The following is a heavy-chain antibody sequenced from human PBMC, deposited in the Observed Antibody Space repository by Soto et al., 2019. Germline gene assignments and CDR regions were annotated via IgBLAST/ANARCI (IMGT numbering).Heavy chain of an antibody. Sequence: QITLKESGPTLVKPTQTITLTCSFSGFSLSTSGVGVGWIRQPPGKALEWLALIYWNDDKRYSPSMKSRLPITKDTSKNQVVLTMTNMDPVDTATYYCAQRPMSWYYFALWGQGTLVTVSS. CDR1: GFSLSTSGVG. CDR2: IYWNDDK. D-gene: IGHD3-10*01. J-gene: IGHJ4*02. CDR3: AQRPMSWYYFAL. V-gene: IGHV2-5*01.